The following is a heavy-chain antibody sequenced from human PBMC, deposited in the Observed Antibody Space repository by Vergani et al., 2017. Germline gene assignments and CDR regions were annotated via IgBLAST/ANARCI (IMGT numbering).Heavy chain of an antibody. Sequence: EVQLLESGGDLVQPGGSLRLSCTASGFIFSTYAMSWVRQAPGKGLEWVSGISASGAPTYYADSVKGRVTISRDNSKNTLYLQMNSLRVEDTAVYYCARVNNWKNDTTNWVYFYYGMDVWGHGAPVTVSS. V-gene: IGHV3-23*01. CDR1: GFIFSTYA. CDR2: ISASGAPT. D-gene: IGHD1-1*01. CDR3: ARVNNWKNDTTNWVYFYYGMDV. J-gene: IGHJ6*02.